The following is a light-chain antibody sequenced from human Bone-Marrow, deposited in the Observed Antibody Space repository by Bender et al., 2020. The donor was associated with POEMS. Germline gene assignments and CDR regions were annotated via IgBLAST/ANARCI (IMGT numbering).Light chain of an antibody. CDR2: EGN. V-gene: IGLV2-14*02. Sequence: QSALTQPASVSGSPGQSITISCTGTTSDVGSYRFVSWYQQHPGKVPKLIIYEGNRRPSGVPDRFSGSMSGTSASLAISGLHSEDEADYYCVAWDDTLNGWVFGGGTKLTVL. CDR1: TSDVGSYRF. J-gene: IGLJ2*01. CDR3: VAWDDTLNGWV.